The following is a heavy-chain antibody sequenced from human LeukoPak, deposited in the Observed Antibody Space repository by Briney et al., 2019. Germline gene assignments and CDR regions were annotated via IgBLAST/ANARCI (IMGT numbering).Heavy chain of an antibody. CDR2: TYYRSTWYS. CDR1: GDSVSSNSAA. J-gene: IGHJ4*02. V-gene: IGHV6-1*01. Sequence: SQTLSLTCGISGDSVSSNSAAWNWNRQSPSRGLEWLGRTYYRSTWYSEYAVSVKSRITLNPDTSKNQLSMQLNSVTPEATAVYYCARELTGFDYWGQGTPVTVSS. CDR3: ARELTGFDY. D-gene: IGHD7-27*01.